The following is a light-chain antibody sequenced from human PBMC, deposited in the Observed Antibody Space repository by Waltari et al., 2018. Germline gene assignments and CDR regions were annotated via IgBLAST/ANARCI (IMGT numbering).Light chain of an antibody. Sequence: DIVMTQSPLSLPVTPGEPASISCRSSQSLLHSSGNTFLDWYVQKPGQAPRLLIYLVSNRASGVPDRFSGSGSGTDFTLKISRVEAEDVGLYYCMQARQTPWTFGQGTKVEIK. V-gene: IGKV2-28*01. CDR3: MQARQTPWT. J-gene: IGKJ1*01. CDR1: QSLLHSSGNTF. CDR2: LVS.